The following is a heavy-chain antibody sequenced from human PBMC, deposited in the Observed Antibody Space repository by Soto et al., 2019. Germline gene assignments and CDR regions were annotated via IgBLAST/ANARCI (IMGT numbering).Heavy chain of an antibody. J-gene: IGHJ4*02. CDR3: ARAPTYYYGSGNVH. CDR2: INHSGST. CDR1: GGSFSGYY. Sequence: SETLSLTCAVYGGSFSGYYWSWIRQPPGKGLEWIGEINHSGSTNCNPSLKSRVTISVDTSKNQFSLKLSSVTAADTAVYYCARAPTYYYGSGNVHWGQGTLVTVSS. D-gene: IGHD3-10*01. V-gene: IGHV4-34*01.